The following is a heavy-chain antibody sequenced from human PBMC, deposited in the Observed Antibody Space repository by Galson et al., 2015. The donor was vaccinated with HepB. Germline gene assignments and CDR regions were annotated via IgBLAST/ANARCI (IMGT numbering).Heavy chain of an antibody. CDR3: ARQGYISGWLAFDY. CDR1: NVSISSDF. Sequence: SETLSLTCTVSNVSISSDFWSWIRQPPGKGLEWIGYISYSGSPNYKPSLRSRVTISIDTSKNQFSLQLSSVTAADTAVYFCARQGYISGWLAFDYWGQGTLVTVSS. D-gene: IGHD6-19*01. V-gene: IGHV4-59*08. CDR2: ISYSGSP. J-gene: IGHJ4*02.